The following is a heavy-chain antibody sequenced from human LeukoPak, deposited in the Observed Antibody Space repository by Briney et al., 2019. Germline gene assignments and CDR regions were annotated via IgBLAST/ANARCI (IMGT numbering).Heavy chain of an antibody. CDR1: GGSVSSGSYY. Sequence: SETLSLTCTVSGGSVSSGSYYWSWIRQPPGKGLEWIGYIYYSGSTNYNPSLKSRVTISVDTSKNQFSLKLSSVTAADTAVYYCARVVYCSGGSCYDYWGQGILVTVSS. CDR3: ARVVYCSGGSCYDY. V-gene: IGHV4-61*01. CDR2: IYYSGST. D-gene: IGHD2-15*01. J-gene: IGHJ4*02.